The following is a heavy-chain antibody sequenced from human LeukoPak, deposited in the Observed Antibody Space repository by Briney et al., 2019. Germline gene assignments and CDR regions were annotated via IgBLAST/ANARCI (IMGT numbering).Heavy chain of an antibody. CDR3: ARGPYYGSGSPPYCYYYMDV. D-gene: IGHD3-10*01. V-gene: IGHV1-69*05. CDR1: GGTFSSYA. CDR2: IIPIFGTA. Sequence: ASVKVSCKASGGTFSSYAISWVRQAPGQGLEWMGGIIPIFGTANYAQKFQGRVTITTDESTSTAYMELSSLRSEDTAVYYCARGPYYGSGSPPYCYYYMDVWGKGTTVTVSS. J-gene: IGHJ6*03.